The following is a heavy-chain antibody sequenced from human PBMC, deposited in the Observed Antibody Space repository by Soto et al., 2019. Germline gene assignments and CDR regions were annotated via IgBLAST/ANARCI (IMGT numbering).Heavy chain of an antibody. Sequence: FGTALVQPTQTLKLTCTFSGFSLSTSGVGVCWIRQPPVKALEWLALIYWNGDRCYSPALEIRLSINMDPSKNHVVLTMTNMDPIDTATYYCGHRPNWGSNYARVAFDXWGQGTMVPVS. D-gene: IGHD5-18*01. CDR2: IYWNGDR. V-gene: IGHV2-5*01. CDR1: GFSLSTSGVG. J-gene: IGHJ3*02. CDR3: GHRPNWGSNYARVAFDX.